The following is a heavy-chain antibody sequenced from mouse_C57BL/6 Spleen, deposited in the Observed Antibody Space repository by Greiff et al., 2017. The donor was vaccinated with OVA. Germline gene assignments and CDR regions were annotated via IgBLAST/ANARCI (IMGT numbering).Heavy chain of an antibody. V-gene: IGHV1-39*01. CDR2: INPNYGTT. J-gene: IGHJ2*01. CDR3: ARAKASTGGDYFDY. CDR1: GYSFTDYN. D-gene: IGHD6-1*01. Sequence: HLVESGPELVKPGASVKISCKASGYSFTDYNMNWVKQSHGKSLEWIGVINPNYGTTSYNQKFKGKATLTVDQSSSTAYMQLNNLTSEDSAVYDGARAKASTGGDYFDYWGQGTTLTVSS.